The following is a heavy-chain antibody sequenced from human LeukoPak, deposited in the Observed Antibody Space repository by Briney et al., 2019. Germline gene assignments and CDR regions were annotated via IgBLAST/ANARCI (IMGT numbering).Heavy chain of an antibody. CDR1: GFTFSSYA. CDR3: ARDQGVRNWNYYFDY. CDR2: ISYDGSNK. J-gene: IGHJ4*02. D-gene: IGHD1-7*01. Sequence: PGGSLRLSCAASGFTFSSYAMHWVRQAPGKGLEWVAVISYDGSNKYYADSAKGRFTISRDNSKSTLYLQMNSLRAEDTAVYYCARDQGVRNWNYYFDYWSQGTLVTVSS. V-gene: IGHV3-30-3*01.